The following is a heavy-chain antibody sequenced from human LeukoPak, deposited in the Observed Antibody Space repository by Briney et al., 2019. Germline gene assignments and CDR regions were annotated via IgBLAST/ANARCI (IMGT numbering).Heavy chain of an antibody. V-gene: IGHV3-48*04. Sequence: GGSLRLSCAASGFTFSDSNMNWVRQAPGKGLEWVSYISRSSSTIYYADSVRGRFTISRDNAKNSLYLQMNSLRAEDTAVYYCARDGDYSSSWYSFDYWGQGTLVTVSS. CDR3: ARDGDYSSSWYSFDY. D-gene: IGHD6-13*01. CDR2: ISRSSSTI. J-gene: IGHJ4*02. CDR1: GFTFSDSN.